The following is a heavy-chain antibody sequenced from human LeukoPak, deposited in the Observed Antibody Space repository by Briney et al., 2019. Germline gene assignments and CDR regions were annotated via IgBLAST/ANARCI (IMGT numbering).Heavy chain of an antibody. CDR3: ARDLQLYDSSGYDINWFDP. CDR1: GYTFTGYY. J-gene: IGHJ5*02. D-gene: IGHD3-22*01. V-gene: IGHV1-2*02. CDR2: INPNSGGT. Sequence: ASVKVSCKASGYTFTGYYMHWVRQAPGQGLEWVGWINPNSGGTNYAQTFQGSVTMNRDTSISTAYMGLSRLRSDDTAVYYCARDLQLYDSSGYDINWFDPWGQGTLVTVSS.